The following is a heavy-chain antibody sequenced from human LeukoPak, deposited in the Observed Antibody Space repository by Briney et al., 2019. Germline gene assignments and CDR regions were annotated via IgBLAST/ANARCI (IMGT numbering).Heavy chain of an antibody. V-gene: IGHV3-48*01. Sequence: RGCLRLSCEASGFSFGDYTTNWVRQPPGKGLEWVSYISTISRTIYYADSVKGRFTISRDNAKNSLYLQMNSLRPDDTAVYYCARIGGKRAPDVDYWGQGILVTVSS. D-gene: IGHD3-10*01. CDR2: ISTISRTI. J-gene: IGHJ4*02. CDR1: GFSFGDYT. CDR3: ARIGGKRAPDVDY.